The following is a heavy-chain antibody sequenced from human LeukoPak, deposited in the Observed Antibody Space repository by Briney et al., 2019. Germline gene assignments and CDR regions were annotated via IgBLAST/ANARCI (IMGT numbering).Heavy chain of an antibody. CDR1: RFIFSNYY. CDR3: ARAGTYSGYKVFDT. J-gene: IGHJ5*02. V-gene: IGHV3-11*01. D-gene: IGHD5-12*01. Sequence: PGGSLRLSCAASRFIFSNYYMSWIRQTPGKGLEWIANIGTDGSSENYADYAKGRFTISRDNARNSLFLQMSSLRVEDTAVYFCARAGTYSGYKVFDTWGQGTLVTVAS. CDR2: IGTDGSSE.